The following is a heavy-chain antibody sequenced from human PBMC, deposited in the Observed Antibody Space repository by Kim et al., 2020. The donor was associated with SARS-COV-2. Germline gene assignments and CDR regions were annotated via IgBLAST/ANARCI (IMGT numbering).Heavy chain of an antibody. CDR3: AKAPRPNTSGWFDY. V-gene: IGHV3-30*04. CDR1: GFTFSSYA. D-gene: IGHD6-19*01. CDR2: VSYDGRNK. Sequence: GGSLRLSCAASGFTFSSYAMHWVRRAPGKGLEWVAVVSYDGRNKYYPNSVKGRFTISRDNSTNTLDLQMHSLGAEDTAVYYCAKAPRPNTSGWFDYWGQGTLVTVSS. J-gene: IGHJ4*02.